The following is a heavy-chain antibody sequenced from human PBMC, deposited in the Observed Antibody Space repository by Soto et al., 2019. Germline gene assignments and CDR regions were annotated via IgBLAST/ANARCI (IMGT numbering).Heavy chain of an antibody. V-gene: IGHV4-39*07. CDR2: IYYSGST. CDR3: ARETGDYGGNSDY. CDR1: GGSISNSSYY. J-gene: IGHJ4*02. Sequence: SETLSLTCTVSGGSISNSSYYWGWICQPPGKGLEWIGSIYYSGSTYYNPSLKSRVTISVDTSKNQFSLKLSSVTAADTAVYYCARETGDYGGNSDYWGQGTLVTVSS. D-gene: IGHD4-17*01.